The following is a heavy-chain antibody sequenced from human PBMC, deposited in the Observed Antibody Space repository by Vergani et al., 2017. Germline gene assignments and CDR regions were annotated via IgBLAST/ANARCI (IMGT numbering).Heavy chain of an antibody. D-gene: IGHD3-16*01. CDR3: AREVFGSYIDY. CDR1: GDSLSSDDYY. V-gene: IGHV4-30-4*08. Sequence: QVQLQESGPRLVKTSQTLSLTCSVSGDSLSSDDYYWTWIRQSPGRGLEYIGYIYDSESTYYNPSLQSRVTLSVDTSKNQFSLNLRSVTAADSAVYYCAREVFGSYIDYWGQGALVTVSS. J-gene: IGHJ4*02. CDR2: IYDSEST.